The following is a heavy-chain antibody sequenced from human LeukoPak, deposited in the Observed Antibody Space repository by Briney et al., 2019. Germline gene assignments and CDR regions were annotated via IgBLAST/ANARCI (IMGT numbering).Heavy chain of an antibody. CDR1: GYTFTGYY. D-gene: IGHD2-15*01. Sequence: ASVKVSCKASGYTFTGYYMHWVRQAPGQGLEWMGWINPNSGGTNYAQKFQGRVTMTRDTSISTAYMELSRLRSDDTAVYYCARGPIVVVAAATLRDGGDFDYWGQGTLVTVSS. V-gene: IGHV1-2*02. CDR2: INPNSGGT. CDR3: ARGPIVVVAAATLRDGGDFDY. J-gene: IGHJ4*02.